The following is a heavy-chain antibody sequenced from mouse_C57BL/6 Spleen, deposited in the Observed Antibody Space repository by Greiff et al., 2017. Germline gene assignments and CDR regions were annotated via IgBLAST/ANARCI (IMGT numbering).Heavy chain of an antibody. CDR3: ARSDYYGCSWFAY. CDR1: GYTFTSYW. CDR2: IHPNSGST. V-gene: IGHV1-64*01. J-gene: IGHJ3*01. D-gene: IGHD1-1*01. Sequence: QVQLQQSGAELVKPGASVKLSCKASGYTFTSYWMHWVKQRPGQGLEWIGMIHPNSGSTNYNEKFKSKATLTVDKSSSTAYMQLSILTSEDAAVYYGARSDYYGCSWFAYWGQGTLVTVSA.